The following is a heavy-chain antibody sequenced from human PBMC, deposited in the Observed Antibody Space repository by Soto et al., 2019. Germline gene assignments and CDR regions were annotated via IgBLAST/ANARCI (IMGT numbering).Heavy chain of an antibody. V-gene: IGHV3-21*01. J-gene: IGHJ4*02. CDR2: ISGSRGYI. D-gene: IGHD6-13*01. Sequence: PGGSLRLSCAASGFIFSDYSMNWVRQAPGKGLEWVSSISGSRGYIYYGDSVKGRFTISRDNAKNSVVLQMNNLRAEDTAVYYCARDWAAALDYWGPGTLVTLSS. CDR3: ARDWAAALDY. CDR1: GFIFSDYS.